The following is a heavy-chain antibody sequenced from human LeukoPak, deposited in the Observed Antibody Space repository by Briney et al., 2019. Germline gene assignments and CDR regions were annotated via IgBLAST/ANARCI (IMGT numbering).Heavy chain of an antibody. V-gene: IGHV1-24*01. CDR1: GYTLTEVS. J-gene: IGHJ4*02. CDR2: FDPEDGET. D-gene: IGHD3-16*01. Sequence: GASVKFSCKVSGYTLTEVSMHCVRQAPGKGLEWMGGFDPEDGETIYAQKFQGRVTMTEDTSTDTAYMELSSLRSEDTAVYYCATSGGGAWDYWGQGTLVTVSS. CDR3: ATSGGGAWDY.